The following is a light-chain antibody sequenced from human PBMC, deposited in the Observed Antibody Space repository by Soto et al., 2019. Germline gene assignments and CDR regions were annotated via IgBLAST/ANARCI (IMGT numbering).Light chain of an antibody. Sequence: DIVMTQSPDSLAVSLGERATVNCKSSQSVLSSSNNKNYLSWYQQKAGQPPKLLIYWASTRESGVPDRFSGSESGTDFTLTISSLQAEDVAVYYCQQYYDIKSTFGQGTKLEIK. V-gene: IGKV4-1*01. CDR1: QSVLSSSNNKNY. CDR3: QQYYDIKST. J-gene: IGKJ2*01. CDR2: WAS.